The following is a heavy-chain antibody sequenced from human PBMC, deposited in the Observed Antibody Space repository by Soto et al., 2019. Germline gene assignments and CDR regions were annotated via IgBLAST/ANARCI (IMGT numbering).Heavy chain of an antibody. CDR3: AGGSSSSRESDY. CDR1: GYTFTGYY. V-gene: IGHV1-69*02. D-gene: IGHD6-6*01. Sequence: ASVKVSCKASGYTFTGYYMHWVRQAPGQGLEWMGRIIPILGIANYAQKFQGRVTITADKSTSTAYMELSSLRSEDTAVYYCAGGSSSSRESDYWGQGTLVTVSS. J-gene: IGHJ4*02. CDR2: IIPILGIA.